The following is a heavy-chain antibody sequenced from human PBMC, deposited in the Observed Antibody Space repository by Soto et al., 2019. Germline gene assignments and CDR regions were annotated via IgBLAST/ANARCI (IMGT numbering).Heavy chain of an antibody. CDR1: GFTFSSYG. CDR2: IWHDGSNK. V-gene: IGHV3-33*01. Sequence: QVQLVESGGGVVQPGRSLRLSCAASGFTFSSYGMHWVRQAPGKGRGGVAVIWHDGSNKYYADSVKGRFTISRDNSRNTLYLQMNSLRAEDTAVYYCARESTGSYISWFDPWGQGTLVTVSS. J-gene: IGHJ5*02. D-gene: IGHD3-10*01. CDR3: ARESTGSYISWFDP.